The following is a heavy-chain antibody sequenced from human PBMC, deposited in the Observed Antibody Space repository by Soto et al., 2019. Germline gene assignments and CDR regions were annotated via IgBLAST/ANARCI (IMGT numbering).Heavy chain of an antibody. CDR3: ARSDDYDILTGYYDY. J-gene: IGHJ4*02. Sequence: EVQLVQSGAEVKKPGESLRISCKGSGYSFTSYWISWLRQMPGKGLEWMGRIDPSDSYTNYSPYFQGHVTISADKSISTAYLQWSSLKASDTAMYYCARSDDYDILTGYYDYWGQGTLVTVSS. CDR2: IDPSDSYT. CDR1: GYSFTSYW. V-gene: IGHV5-10-1*03. D-gene: IGHD3-9*01.